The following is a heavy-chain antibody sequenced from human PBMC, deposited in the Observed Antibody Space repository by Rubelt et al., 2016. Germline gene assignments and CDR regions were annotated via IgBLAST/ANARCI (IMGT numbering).Heavy chain of an antibody. J-gene: IGHJ4*02. CDR3: ARDWDYKIDY. CDR2: ISSSSSTI. Sequence: GLEWVSYISSSSSTIYYADSVKGRFTISRGNAKNSLYLQMNSLRAEDTAVYYCARDWDYKIDYWGQGTLVTVSS. D-gene: IGHD4-11*01. V-gene: IGHV3-48*04.